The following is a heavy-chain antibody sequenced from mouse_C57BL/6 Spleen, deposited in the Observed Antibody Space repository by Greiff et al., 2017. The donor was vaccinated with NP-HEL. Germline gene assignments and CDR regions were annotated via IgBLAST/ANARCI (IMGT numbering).Heavy chain of an antibody. CDR2: IDPSDSET. CDR3: ARTDGSGYGFAY. V-gene: IGHV1-52*01. Sequence: VQLHQPGAELVRPGSSVKLSCKASGYTFTSYWMHWVKQRPIQGLEWIGNIDPSDSETHYNQKFKDKATLTVDKSSSTAYMQLSSLTSEDSAVYYCARTDGSGYGFAYWGQGTLVTVSA. J-gene: IGHJ3*01. CDR1: GYTFTSYW. D-gene: IGHD3-2*02.